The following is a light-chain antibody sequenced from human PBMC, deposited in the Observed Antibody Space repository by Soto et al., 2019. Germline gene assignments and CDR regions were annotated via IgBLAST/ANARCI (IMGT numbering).Light chain of an antibody. J-gene: IGKJ5*01. CDR2: ESS. Sequence: AIRMTHCVSSLSASPKYRVTITGRASQGISSYLAWYHQKPGKAPKFLIYESSLLQSGVPSRFSGSGSGTDFTLTISSLQPEDFATYCCQVFKIFPISFGQGTRLDIK. CDR3: QVFKIFPIS. V-gene: IGKV1-8*01. CDR1: QGISSY.